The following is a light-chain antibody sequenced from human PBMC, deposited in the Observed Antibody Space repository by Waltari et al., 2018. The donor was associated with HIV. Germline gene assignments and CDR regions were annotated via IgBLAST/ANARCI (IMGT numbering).Light chain of an antibody. CDR2: EVN. Sequence: QSALTQPPSASGSPGQSVTISCTGTSSDVGGSKYVPWYQQHLGKAPKLMIYEVNKRPSGVPDRFSGSKSANTASLTVSGLQADDEADYYCNSYAGSNNWVFGGGTKLTVL. V-gene: IGLV2-8*01. CDR3: NSYAGSNNWV. CDR1: SSDVGGSKY. J-gene: IGLJ3*02.